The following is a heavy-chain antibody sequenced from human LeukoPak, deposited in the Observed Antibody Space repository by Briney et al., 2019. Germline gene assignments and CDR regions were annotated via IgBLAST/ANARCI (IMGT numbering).Heavy chain of an antibody. CDR2: IIPILDIP. CDR1: GGTFSSYA. Sequence: SVKASCKASGGTFSSYAISWVRQAPGQGLEWMGRIIPILDIPNYAQKFQGRVTITADKSTSTAYMELSSLRSEDTAVYYCARQIVGATFGSLDYWGQGTLVTVSS. J-gene: IGHJ4*02. CDR3: ARQIVGATFGSLDY. D-gene: IGHD1-26*01. V-gene: IGHV1-69*04.